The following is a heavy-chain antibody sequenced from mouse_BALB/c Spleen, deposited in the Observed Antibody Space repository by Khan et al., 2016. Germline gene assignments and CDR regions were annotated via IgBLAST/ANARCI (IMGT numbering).Heavy chain of an antibody. CDR3: ASRHYYDHLNY. CDR1: GFDFSRYW. D-gene: IGHD1-1*01. J-gene: IGHJ2*01. Sequence: EVKLLESGGGLVQPGGSLKLSCAASGFDFSRYWMSWVRQAPGKGLEWIGEINPDSSTINYTPSLKDKFIISRDNAKNTLYLHMSKVRSEDTALYYCASRHYYDHLNYWGQGTTLTISS. V-gene: IGHV4-1*02. CDR2: INPDSSTI.